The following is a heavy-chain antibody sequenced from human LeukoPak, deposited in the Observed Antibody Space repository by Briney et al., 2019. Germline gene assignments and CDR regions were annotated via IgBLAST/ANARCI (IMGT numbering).Heavy chain of an antibody. CDR3: ARRGTYYDILTGYHNWFDP. D-gene: IGHD3-9*01. Sequence: SETLSLTCVVYGGSFSGYYWSWIRQPPGKGLEWIGEISHSGSTNYNPSLKSRVTISVDTSKNQFSLKLSSVTAADTAVYYCARRGTYYDILTGYHNWFDPWGQGTLVTVSS. CDR1: GGSFSGYY. V-gene: IGHV4-34*01. J-gene: IGHJ5*02. CDR2: ISHSGST.